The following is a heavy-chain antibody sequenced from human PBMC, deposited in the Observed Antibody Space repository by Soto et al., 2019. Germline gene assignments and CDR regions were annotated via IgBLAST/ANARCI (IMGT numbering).Heavy chain of an antibody. V-gene: IGHV4-34*01. CDR3: ARVQRYGSGSYPARYYGMDV. CDR2: INHSGST. Sequence: SETLSLTCAVYCGSFSGYYWSWIRQPPGKGLEWIGEINHSGSTNYNPSLKSRVTISVDTSKNQFSLKLSSVTAADTAVYYCARVQRYGSGSYPARYYGMDVWGQGTTVT. D-gene: IGHD3-10*01. CDR1: CGSFSGYY. J-gene: IGHJ6*02.